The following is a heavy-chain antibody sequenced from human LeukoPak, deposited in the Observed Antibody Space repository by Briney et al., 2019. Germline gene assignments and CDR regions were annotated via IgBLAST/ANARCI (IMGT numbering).Heavy chain of an antibody. Sequence: GGSLRLSCSASGFTFSSYSMNWVRQAPGKGLEWVSSTSSSSSYIYYADSVKGRLTISRDNAKNSLYLQMNSLRAEDTAVYYCARDQGSYGSGSYYDYWGQGTLVTVSS. CDR1: GFTFSSYS. V-gene: IGHV3-21*01. J-gene: IGHJ4*02. CDR3: ARDQGSYGSGSYYDY. D-gene: IGHD3-10*01. CDR2: TSSSSSYI.